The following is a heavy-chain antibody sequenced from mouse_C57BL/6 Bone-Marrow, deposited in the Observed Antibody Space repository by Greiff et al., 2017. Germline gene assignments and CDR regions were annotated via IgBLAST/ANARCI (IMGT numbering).Heavy chain of an antibody. CDR2: IHPNSGST. CDR3: ASPYYYGSSFDV. D-gene: IGHD1-1*01. J-gene: IGHJ1*03. V-gene: IGHV1-64*01. CDR1: GYTFTSYW. Sequence: QVQLQQPGAELVKPGASVKLSCKASGYTFTSYWMHWVKQRPGQGLEWIGMIHPNSGSTNYNEKFKSKATLTVDKSSSTAYMQLSSLTSEDSAVYYCASPYYYGSSFDVWGRGTTVTVSS.